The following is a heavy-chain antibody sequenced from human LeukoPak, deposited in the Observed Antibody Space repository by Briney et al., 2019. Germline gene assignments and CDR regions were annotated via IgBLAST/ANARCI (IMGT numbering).Heavy chain of an antibody. CDR2: ISGSGGST. D-gene: IGHD7-27*01. Sequence: PGGSLRLSCAASGFTFSIYGITWVRQAPGKGLEWVSAISGSGGSTHYADSVKGRFTISRDNSKNTLYLQMNSLRVDDTAVYYCARRSGDREFEYWGQGTLVTVSS. V-gene: IGHV3-23*01. CDR3: ARRSGDREFEY. J-gene: IGHJ4*02. CDR1: GFTFSIYG.